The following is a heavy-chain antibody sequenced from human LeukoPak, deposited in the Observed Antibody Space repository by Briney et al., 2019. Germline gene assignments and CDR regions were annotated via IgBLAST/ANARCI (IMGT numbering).Heavy chain of an antibody. J-gene: IGHJ6*03. CDR2: SSAYNGNT. CDR3: ARDVLTGTNGDYYYYMDV. V-gene: IGHV1-18*01. D-gene: IGHD1-7*01. CDR1: GYTFTSYG. Sequence: ASVEVSCKASGYTFTSYGISWVRQAPGQGLEWMGWSSAYNGNTNYAQKLQGRVTMTTDTSTSTAYMELRSLRSDDTAVYYCARDVLTGTNGDYYYYMDVWGKGTTVTVSS.